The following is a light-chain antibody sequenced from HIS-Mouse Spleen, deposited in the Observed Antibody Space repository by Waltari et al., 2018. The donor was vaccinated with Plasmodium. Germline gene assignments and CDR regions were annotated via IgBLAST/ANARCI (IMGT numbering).Light chain of an antibody. J-gene: IGLJ2*01. CDR3: SSYAGSNNLV. Sequence: QSALTQPPSASGSPGQSVPLSCTGPSSDVGGYNYVSWYQQHPGQAPKLMIYEVSKRPSGVPDRFSGSKSGNTASLTVSGLQAEDEADYYCSSYAGSNNLVFGGGTKLTVL. V-gene: IGLV2-8*01. CDR1: SSDVGGYNY. CDR2: EVS.